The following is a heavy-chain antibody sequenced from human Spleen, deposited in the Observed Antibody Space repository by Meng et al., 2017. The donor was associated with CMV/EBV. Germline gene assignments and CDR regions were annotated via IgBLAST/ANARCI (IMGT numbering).Heavy chain of an antibody. CDR1: GLALGSYA. CDR2: ISHGGNEK. CDR3: AGDAGRFGVMTGSRY. V-gene: IGHV3-30*04. J-gene: IGHJ4*02. D-gene: IGHD1-26*01. Sequence: SGLALGSYARHWVRQTPGKGLKWVAQISHGGNEKFYAGSVKGRFTVSRDNSKDTLYLHMTSVTSDDTGLYYCAGDAGRFGVMTGSRYWGQGTLVTVSS.